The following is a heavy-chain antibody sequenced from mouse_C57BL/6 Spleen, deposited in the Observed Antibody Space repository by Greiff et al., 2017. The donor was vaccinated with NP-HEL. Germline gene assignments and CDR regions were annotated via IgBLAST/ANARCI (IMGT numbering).Heavy chain of an antibody. D-gene: IGHD5-2*01. CDR1: GYAFSSYW. CDR3: ARVSNTIDY. V-gene: IGHV1-80*01. CDR2: IYPGDGDT. Sequence: LQQSGASVKISCKASGYAFSSYWMNWVKQRPGKGLEWLGQIYPGDGDTNYNGKFKGKATLTADKSSSTAYMQLSSLTSEDSAVYFCARVSNTIDYWGQGTTLTVSS. J-gene: IGHJ2*01.